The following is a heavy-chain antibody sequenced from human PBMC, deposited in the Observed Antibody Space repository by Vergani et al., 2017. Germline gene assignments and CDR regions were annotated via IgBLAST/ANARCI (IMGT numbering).Heavy chain of an antibody. CDR3: VRDVRVSRT. Sequence: EVQLLESGGDLVQSGGSLRISCAASGFSFKDYAMSWVRQAPGKGLEWVSAISGSGGSTYYADSVKGRFTISRDNSKNTLYLQMNSLRAEDTAVYYCVRDVRVSRTWGQGTLVAVSS. J-gene: IGHJ3*01. V-gene: IGHV3-23*01. CDR2: ISGSGGST. CDR1: GFSFKDYA.